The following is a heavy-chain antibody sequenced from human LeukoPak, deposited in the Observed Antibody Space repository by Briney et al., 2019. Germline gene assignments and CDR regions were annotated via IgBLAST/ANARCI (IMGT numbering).Heavy chain of an antibody. CDR1: GYTFTSSD. CDR2: TNPNSGNA. J-gene: IGHJ6*03. V-gene: IGHV1-8*02. D-gene: IGHD2-2*01. Sequence: ASVKISCTAVGYTFTSSDINWVRQATRQGLEWMRWTNPNSGNAGYAKKLQGRVTMTWHTSIPTTYMNLSRLRSEATVLHYFAVVRVEGGWTYYYDDYMDAWGKGTTVTVSS. CDR3: AVVRVEGGWTYYYDDYMDA.